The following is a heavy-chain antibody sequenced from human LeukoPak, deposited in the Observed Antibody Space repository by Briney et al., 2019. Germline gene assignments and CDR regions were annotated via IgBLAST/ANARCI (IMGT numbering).Heavy chain of an antibody. V-gene: IGHV4-30-2*01. CDR3: ARAVLWFGESIRGGFDY. D-gene: IGHD3-10*01. J-gene: IGHJ4*02. CDR1: GGSISSGGYS. Sequence: PSGTLSLTCAVSGGSISSGGYSWSWIRQPPGKGLEWIGYIYHSGSTYYNPSLKSRVTISVDRSKNQFSLKLSSVTAADTAVYYCARAVLWFGESIRGGFDYWGQGTLVTVSS. CDR2: IYHSGST.